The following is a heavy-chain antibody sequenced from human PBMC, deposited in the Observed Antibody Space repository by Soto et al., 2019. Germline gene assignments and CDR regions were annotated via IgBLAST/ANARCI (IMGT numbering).Heavy chain of an antibody. D-gene: IGHD2-21*02. CDR2: ISYDGSNK. V-gene: IGHV3-30-3*01. CDR3: ARVSEVVTAIPNGY. Sequence: QVQLVESGGGVVQPGRSLRLSCAASGFTFSSYAMHWVRQAPGKGLEWVAVISYDGSNKYYADSVKGRFTISRDNSKNALYLQMNSLRAEDTAVYYCARVSEVVTAIPNGYWGQGTLVTVSS. J-gene: IGHJ4*02. CDR1: GFTFSSYA.